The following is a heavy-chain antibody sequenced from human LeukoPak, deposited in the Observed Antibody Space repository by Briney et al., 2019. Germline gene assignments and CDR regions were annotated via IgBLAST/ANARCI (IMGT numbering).Heavy chain of an antibody. Sequence: PGGSLRLSCAASGFTFSSYSMIWVRQAPGKRLECVSYISSSSSVFYYADSVKGRFTISRDNAKNSLYLQMNSLRAEDTAVYYCARDYDFWSGQGAFDIWGQGTMVTVSS. J-gene: IGHJ3*02. CDR1: GFTFSSYS. CDR2: ISSSSSVF. D-gene: IGHD3-3*01. V-gene: IGHV3-48*04. CDR3: ARDYDFWSGQGAFDI.